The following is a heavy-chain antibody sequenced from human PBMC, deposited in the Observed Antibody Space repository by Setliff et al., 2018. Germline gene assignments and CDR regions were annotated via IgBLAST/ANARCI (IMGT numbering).Heavy chain of an antibody. J-gene: IGHJ4*02. D-gene: IGHD1-1*01. CDR2: INPHGSEK. CDR1: GFTYNNDW. CDR3: ARDGHNVYYFDY. V-gene: IGHV3-7*01. Sequence: PGGSLRLSCGASGFTYNNDWVSWVRQAPGKGLEWLASINPHGSEKYYADSVKGRFTISRDNAKNSLSLQMNNLRTEDTAVYYCARDGHNVYYFDYWGLGTLVTVSS.